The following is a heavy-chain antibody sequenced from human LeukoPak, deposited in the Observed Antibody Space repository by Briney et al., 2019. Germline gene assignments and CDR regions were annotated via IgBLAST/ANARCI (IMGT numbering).Heavy chain of an antibody. D-gene: IGHD3-10*01. CDR1: GYSFTGYY. Sequence: ASVKVSCKASGYSFTGYYMHWVRQAPGQGLEWMGWINPNSGDTKYAQKFQGRVTMTRDTSISTAYMELSRLRSDDTAVYYCARWNYYGSGSSGFDPWGQGTLVTVSS. CDR3: ARWNYYGSGSSGFDP. CDR2: INPNSGDT. J-gene: IGHJ5*02. V-gene: IGHV1-2*02.